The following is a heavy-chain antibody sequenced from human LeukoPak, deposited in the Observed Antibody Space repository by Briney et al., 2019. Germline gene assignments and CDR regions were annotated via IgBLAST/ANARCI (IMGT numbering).Heavy chain of an antibody. D-gene: IGHD1-7*01. CDR2: INPNSGGT. V-gene: IGHV1-2*02. CDR3: ARTGTTKTYYYYYMDV. CDR1: GYTFTGYY. Sequence: GASVKVSCKASGYTFTGYYMHWVRQAPGQGLEWMGWINPNSGGTNYAKKFQGRVTMTRDTSISTAYMELSRLRSDDTAVYYCARTGTTKTYYYYYMDVWGKGTTVTVSS. J-gene: IGHJ6*03.